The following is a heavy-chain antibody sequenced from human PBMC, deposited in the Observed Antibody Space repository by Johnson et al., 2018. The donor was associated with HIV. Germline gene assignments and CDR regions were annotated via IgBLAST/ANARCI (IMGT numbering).Heavy chain of an antibody. CDR1: GFTFSSYA. Sequence: QVQLVESGGGVVQPGRSLRLSCAASGFTFSSYAMHWVRQAPGKGLEWVAVISYDGSNKYFADSVQGRFTISRDNSKNTLYLPMNSLRAEDTAVYYCAKDWYDGSGSPYFVHGIRDDDAFDIWGQGTMVTVSS. V-gene: IGHV3-30*04. D-gene: IGHD3-10*01. CDR2: ISYDGSNK. CDR3: AKDWYDGSGSPYFVHGIRDDDAFDI. J-gene: IGHJ3*02.